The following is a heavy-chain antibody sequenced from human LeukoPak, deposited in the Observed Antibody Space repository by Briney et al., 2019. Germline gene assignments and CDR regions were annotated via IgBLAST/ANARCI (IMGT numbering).Heavy chain of an antibody. D-gene: IGHD2-2*01. V-gene: IGHV3-30*02. Sequence: PGGSLRLSCAASGFTFSSYGMHWVRQAPGKGLEWVAFIRYDGSNKYYADSVKGRFTISRDNSKNTLYLQMNSLRAEDTAVYYCEGYCSSTSCYPWNFDYWGQGTLVTLSS. CDR2: IRYDGSNK. J-gene: IGHJ4*02. CDR1: GFTFSSYG. CDR3: EGYCSSTSCYPWNFDY.